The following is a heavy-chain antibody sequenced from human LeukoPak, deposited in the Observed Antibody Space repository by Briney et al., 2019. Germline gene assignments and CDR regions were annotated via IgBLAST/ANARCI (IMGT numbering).Heavy chain of an antibody. CDR2: IIPIFGTA. J-gene: IGHJ4*02. D-gene: IGHD4/OR15-4a*01. V-gene: IGHV1-69*05. CDR1: GGTFSSYA. Sequence: GASVKVSCKASGGTFSSYAISWVQQAPGQGLEWMGRIIPIFGTANYAQKFQGRVTITTDESTSTAYMELSSLRSEDTAVYYCARAGYDDYGSNLPFDYWGQGTLVTVSS. CDR3: ARAGYDDYGSNLPFDY.